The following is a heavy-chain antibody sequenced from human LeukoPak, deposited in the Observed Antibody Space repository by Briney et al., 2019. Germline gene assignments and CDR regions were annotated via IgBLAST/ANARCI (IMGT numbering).Heavy chain of an antibody. D-gene: IGHD3-10*01. CDR1: GLTFSSYE. Sequence: GGSLRLSCAASGLTFSSYEMNWVRQAPGKGLEWVSCISSSGSTIYYAGSVKGRFTISRDNAKNSLYLQMSSLRAEDTAVYYCARVQKGSGSGLGFDYWGQGTLVTVSS. J-gene: IGHJ4*02. V-gene: IGHV3-48*03. CDR2: ISSSGSTI. CDR3: ARVQKGSGSGLGFDY.